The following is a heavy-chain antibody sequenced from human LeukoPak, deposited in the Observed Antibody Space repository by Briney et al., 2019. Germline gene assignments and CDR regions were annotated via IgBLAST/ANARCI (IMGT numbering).Heavy chain of an antibody. D-gene: IGHD5-18*01. Sequence: SETLSLTCAVYGGSFSGYYWSWIRQPPGKGLEWIGEINHSGSTNYNPSLKSRVTISVDTSKNQFSLKLSSVTAADTAVYYCARYRIQLWITIGFDPWGQGTLVTVSS. CDR3: ARYRIQLWITIGFDP. CDR2: INHSGST. CDR1: GGSFSGYY. J-gene: IGHJ5*02. V-gene: IGHV4-34*01.